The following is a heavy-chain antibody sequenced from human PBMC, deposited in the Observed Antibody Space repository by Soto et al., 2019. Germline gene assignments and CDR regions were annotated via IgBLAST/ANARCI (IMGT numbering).Heavy chain of an antibody. V-gene: IGHV1-69*08. CDR1: GGTFSTYT. Sequence: QVQLVQSGAEVKKPGSSVKVSCKASGGTFSTYTITWVRQAPGQGLEWMGRIIPIIGIINYAQKFQGRVTITADKFTGTAYMEVTRLRSDETAVYYCAGDPDSHYNDSHASSYPWGQGTLVTVSS. D-gene: IGHD3-22*01. J-gene: IGHJ5*02. CDR2: IIPIIGII. CDR3: AGDPDSHYNDSHASSYP.